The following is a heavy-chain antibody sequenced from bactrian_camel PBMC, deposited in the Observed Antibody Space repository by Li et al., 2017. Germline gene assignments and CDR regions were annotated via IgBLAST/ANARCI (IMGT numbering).Heavy chain of an antibody. J-gene: IGHJ4*01. D-gene: IGHD5*01. V-gene: IGHV3S67*01. CDR1: IYTSSDYY. Sequence: DVQLVESGGGSVLPGGSLRLSCEVRIYTSSDYYVGWFRQVTGKEREGVAAIGTDGLTRYADSVKGRFTISQDNAKNTLYLQLNSLKTEDTAMYYCAKETYGLPSDWGQGTQVTVS. CDR2: IGTDGLT. CDR3: AKETYGLPSD.